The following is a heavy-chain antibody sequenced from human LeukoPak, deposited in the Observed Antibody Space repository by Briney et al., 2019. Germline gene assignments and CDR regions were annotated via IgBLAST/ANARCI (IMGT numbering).Heavy chain of an antibody. D-gene: IGHD1-26*01. CDR1: GFAFSQRG. Sequence: GGSLRLSCAASGFAFSQRGMHWVRQAPGKGLERVATIWYDGSHEYYADSVRGRFTISRDNSNNILYLHMSTLRAEDTAVYYCARDGGSYYNYFDYWGQGTLVTVSS. CDR2: IWYDGSHE. CDR3: ARDGGSYYNYFDY. J-gene: IGHJ4*02. V-gene: IGHV3-33*01.